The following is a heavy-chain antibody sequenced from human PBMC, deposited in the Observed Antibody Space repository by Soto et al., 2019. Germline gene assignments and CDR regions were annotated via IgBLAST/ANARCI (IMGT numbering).Heavy chain of an antibody. V-gene: IGHV4-39*01. CDR2: IYYSGST. Sequence: QLQLQESGPGLVKPSETLSLTCTVSGGSISSSSYYWGWIRQPPGKGLEWIGSIYYSGSTYYNPSLQSRVAISVDTSKNQFSLKLSSVTAADTAVYYCARHSSPTIAAAGFDYWGQGTLVTVSS. CDR3: ARHSSPTIAAAGFDY. J-gene: IGHJ4*02. CDR1: GGSISSSSYY. D-gene: IGHD6-13*01.